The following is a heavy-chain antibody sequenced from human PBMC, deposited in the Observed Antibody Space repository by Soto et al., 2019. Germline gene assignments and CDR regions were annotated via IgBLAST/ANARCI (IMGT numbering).Heavy chain of an antibody. Sequence: SETLSLTCAVYGGSFSGYYWSWIRQPPGKGLEWIGEINHSGSTNYNPSLKSRVTISVDTSKNQFSLKLSSVTAADTAVYYCARDFRGGAAPYYYYYVMAVWGQGTTVTVSS. CDR1: GGSFSGYY. CDR3: ARDFRGGAAPYYYYYVMAV. V-gene: IGHV4-34*01. J-gene: IGHJ6*02. CDR2: INHSGST. D-gene: IGHD1-26*01.